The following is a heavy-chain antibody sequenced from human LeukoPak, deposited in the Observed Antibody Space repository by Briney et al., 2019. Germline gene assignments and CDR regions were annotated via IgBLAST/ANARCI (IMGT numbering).Heavy chain of an antibody. CDR1: GGSISSSGYY. CDR2: IYYSGST. V-gene: IGHV4-31*03. CDR3: ARAVHWSGGSCSGSDY. D-gene: IGHD2-15*01. J-gene: IGHJ4*02. Sequence: SSETLSLTCTVSGGSISSSGYYWSWIRQHPGKGLEWIGYIYYSGSTYYNPSLKSRVTISVDTSKNQFSLKLSSVTAADTAVYYCARAVHWSGGSCSGSDYWGQGTLVTVSS.